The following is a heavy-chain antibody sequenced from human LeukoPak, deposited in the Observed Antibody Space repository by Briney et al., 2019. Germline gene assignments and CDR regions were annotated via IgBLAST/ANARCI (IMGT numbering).Heavy chain of an antibody. CDR1: GGTFSSYA. V-gene: IGHV1-69*05. Sequence: SVKVSCKASGGTFSSYAISWVRQAPGQGLEWMGGIIPIFGTANHAQKFQGRVTITTDESTSTAYMELSSLRSEDTAVYYCASSIMITFGGVIRGYYFDYWGQGTLVTVSS. J-gene: IGHJ4*02. D-gene: IGHD3-16*01. CDR2: IIPIFGTA. CDR3: ASSIMITFGGVIRGYYFDY.